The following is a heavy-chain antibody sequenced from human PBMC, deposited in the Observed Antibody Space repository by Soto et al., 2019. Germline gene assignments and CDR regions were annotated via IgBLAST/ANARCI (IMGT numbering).Heavy chain of an antibody. D-gene: IGHD1-26*01. Sequence: GGSLRLSCAASGFTFSSYSMNWVRQAPGKGLEWVSYISSSSSTIYYADSVKGRFTISRDNAKNSLYLQMNSLRAEDTAVYYCAKDGSHNFDYWGQGTLVTVSS. CDR2: ISSSSSTI. J-gene: IGHJ4*02. CDR3: AKDGSHNFDY. CDR1: GFTFSSYS. V-gene: IGHV3-48*01.